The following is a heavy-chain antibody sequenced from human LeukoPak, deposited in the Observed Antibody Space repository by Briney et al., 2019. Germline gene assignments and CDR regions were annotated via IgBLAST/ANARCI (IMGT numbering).Heavy chain of an antibody. Sequence: PGGSLRLSCSASGFTFTSHVMHWVRQAPGKGLQYVSGISMKVQTTYYAGSVKGRFTISRDSSKNTVYLQMNSLAAEDTAVYYCVREGLERRTNFDYWGQGTLVSVSS. J-gene: IGHJ4*02. CDR2: ISMKVQTT. CDR3: VREGLERRTNFDY. D-gene: IGHD1-1*01. V-gene: IGHV3-64D*06. CDR1: GFTFTSHV.